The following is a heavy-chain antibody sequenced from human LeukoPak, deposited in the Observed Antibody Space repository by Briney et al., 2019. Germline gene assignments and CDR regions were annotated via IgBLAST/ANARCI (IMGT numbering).Heavy chain of an antibody. D-gene: IGHD3-9*01. V-gene: IGHV3-9*01. CDR1: GFTFDDYA. CDR2: ISWNSGSI. CDR3: AKAKRYFDWLPLDY. J-gene: IGHJ4*02. Sequence: PGRSLRLSCAATGFTFDDYAMHWVRQAPGKGLEWVSGISWNSGSIGYADSVKGRFTISRDNAKNSLYLQMNSLRAEDTALYYCAKAKRYFDWLPLDYWGQGTLVTVSS.